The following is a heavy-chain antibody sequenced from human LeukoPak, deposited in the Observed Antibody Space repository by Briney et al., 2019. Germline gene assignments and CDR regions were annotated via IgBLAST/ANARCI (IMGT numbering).Heavy chain of an antibody. V-gene: IGHV4-4*07. D-gene: IGHD1-26*01. CDR3: SRHRGSPDY. CDR1: GGSISSYY. J-gene: IGHJ4*02. Sequence: SETLSLTCTVSGGSISSYYWSWIRQPAGKGLEWVGRIYTSGSSNYNPSLKSRVIITVDKSKNKFSLMLMYVVTADNAALYYSRHRGSPDYWGQGTLVTVSS. CDR2: IYTSGSS.